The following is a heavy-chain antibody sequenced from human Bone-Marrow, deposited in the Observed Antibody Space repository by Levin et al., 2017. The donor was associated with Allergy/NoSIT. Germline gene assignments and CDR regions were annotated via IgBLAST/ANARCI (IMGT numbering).Heavy chain of an antibody. J-gene: IGHJ4*02. D-gene: IGHD1-26*01. V-gene: IGHV3-49*03. CDR1: GFTFGDYS. Sequence: GGSLRLSCRASGFTFGDYSMSWFRQTPGKGLECVGFIRSIPYGGTAEYAASVKGRFTISRDDSKSVAYLQMDTLKIDDSGVYYCSRLPPWEVVPFFDFWGQGTLVTVSS. CDR3: SRLPPWEVVPFFDF. CDR2: IRSIPYGGTA.